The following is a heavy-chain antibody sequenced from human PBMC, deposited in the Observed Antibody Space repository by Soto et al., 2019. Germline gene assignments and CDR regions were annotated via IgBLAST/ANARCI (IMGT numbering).Heavy chain of an antibody. CDR2: IIPIFGVT. CDR3: VRDWESTTQTWGFGDS. D-gene: IGHD1-1*01. CDR1: GGTFSSYT. V-gene: IGHV1-69*08. J-gene: IGHJ4*02. Sequence: QGQLVQSGAEVKKPGSSVKVSCKASGGTFSSYTITWVRQAPGQGLEWLGRIIPIFGVTNYAQKFQDRVTITADRSTTTAYMELSRLRSEDTAVYYCVRDWESTTQTWGFGDSWGQGTLVTVSS.